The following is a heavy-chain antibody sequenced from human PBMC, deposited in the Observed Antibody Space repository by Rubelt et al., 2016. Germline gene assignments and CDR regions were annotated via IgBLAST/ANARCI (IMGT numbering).Heavy chain of an antibody. CDR3: ARPNSGRYYTGAFDI. Sequence: EVQLVESGGGLVQPGGSLRLSCAASGFTFSSYGMHWVRQAPGKGLDYVSGISSNGGGTYYANSVKGRVTISRDNAKNSLYLQMNSLRAEDTAVYYCARPNSGRYYTGAFDIWGQGIMVTVSS. V-gene: IGHV3-64*01. D-gene: IGHD1-26*01. CDR2: ISSNGGGT. J-gene: IGHJ3*02. CDR1: GFTFSSYG.